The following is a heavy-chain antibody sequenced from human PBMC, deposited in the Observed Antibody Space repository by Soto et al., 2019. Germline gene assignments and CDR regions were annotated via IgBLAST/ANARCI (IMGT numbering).Heavy chain of an antibody. Sequence: ASVKVSCKTSGFTFTGYYMHWVRQAPGQGLEWMGWINPNSGGTNYAQKFQGWVTMSRDTSISTAYMELSRLTSDDTAVYYCARVTGGSQVHFDYWGQGTLVTVSS. J-gene: IGHJ4*02. CDR1: GFTFTGYY. CDR2: INPNSGGT. D-gene: IGHD1-26*01. V-gene: IGHV1-2*04. CDR3: ARVTGGSQVHFDY.